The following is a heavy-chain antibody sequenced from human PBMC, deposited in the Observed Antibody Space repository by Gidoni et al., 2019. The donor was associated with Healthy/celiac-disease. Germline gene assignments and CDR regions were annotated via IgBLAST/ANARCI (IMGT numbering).Heavy chain of an antibody. CDR1: GYTFTSYD. CDR2: MNPNSGNT. CDR3: ARGRGAVAGTGYWFDP. D-gene: IGHD6-19*01. Sequence: QVQLVQSGAEVKKPGASVKVSCKASGYTFTSYDINWVRQATGQGLEWMGWMNPNSGNTGYAQKFQGRVTMTRNTSISTAYMELSSLRSEDTAVYYCARGRGAVAGTGYWFDPWGQGTLVTVSS. J-gene: IGHJ5*02. V-gene: IGHV1-8*01.